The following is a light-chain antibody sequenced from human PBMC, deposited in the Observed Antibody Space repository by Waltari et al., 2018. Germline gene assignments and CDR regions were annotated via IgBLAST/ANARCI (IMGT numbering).Light chain of an antibody. Sequence: QSVLTQPPSVSGAPGQRVSISCTGSSSNIGAGYDVHWYQQLPGTAPKLLIYGHNNGASGGADRFSGSKSGTSASRAITGLQAEDEADYYCQSYDSSLSGYVFGTGTKVTVL. J-gene: IGLJ1*01. CDR2: GHN. CDR3: QSYDSSLSGYV. V-gene: IGLV1-40*01. CDR1: SSNIGAGYD.